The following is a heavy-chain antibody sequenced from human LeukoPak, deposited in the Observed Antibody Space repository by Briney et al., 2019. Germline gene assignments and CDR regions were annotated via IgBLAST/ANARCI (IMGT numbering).Heavy chain of an antibody. Sequence: SETLSLTCTVSGGSFTTHYWSWIRQLPGKGLEWIGYISYIESTNYNPTLKSRVTISINPSKNQVSLMLTSVTAADTSVYYCASDSISMNAFDAWGQGTMVTVSS. J-gene: IGHJ3*01. V-gene: IGHV4-59*11. CDR2: ISYIEST. CDR3: ASDSISMNAFDA. CDR1: GGSFTTHY. D-gene: IGHD3-22*01.